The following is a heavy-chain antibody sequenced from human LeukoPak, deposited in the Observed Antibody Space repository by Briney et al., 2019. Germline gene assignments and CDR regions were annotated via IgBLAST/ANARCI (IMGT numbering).Heavy chain of an antibody. CDR3: AKEGGSYWSYYYYMDV. CDR1: GFTFSRYN. CDR2: ISSSGSTI. D-gene: IGHD1-26*01. Sequence: GGSLRLSCAASGFTFSRYNMDWVRQAPGKGLEWVSYISSSGSTIYYADSVKGRFTISRDNAKNSLYLQMNSLRAEDTAVYYCAKEGGSYWSYYYYMDVWGKGTTVTVSS. J-gene: IGHJ6*03. V-gene: IGHV3-48*04.